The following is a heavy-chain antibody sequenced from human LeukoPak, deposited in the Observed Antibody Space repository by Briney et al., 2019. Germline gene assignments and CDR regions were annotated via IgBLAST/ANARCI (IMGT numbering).Heavy chain of an antibody. CDR3: ARSPSPYSSGWYFDY. V-gene: IGHV6-1*01. J-gene: IGHJ4*02. D-gene: IGHD6-19*01. CDR2: TYQRSKWYN. CDR1: GDSVSINSAA. Sequence: SQTLSLTCAISGDSVSINSAAWNWIRQSPSRGLEWPGRTYQRSKWYNDYAVSVKSRIPINPDISKNQFSLQLNSVTPEDTAVYYCARSPSPYSSGWYFDYWGQGTLVTVSS.